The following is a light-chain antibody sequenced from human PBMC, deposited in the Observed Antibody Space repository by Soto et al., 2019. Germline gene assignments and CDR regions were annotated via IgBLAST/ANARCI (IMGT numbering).Light chain of an antibody. CDR2: GAS. CDR1: QSIGGS. V-gene: IGKV3-15*01. Sequence: EIVMTQSPATLSVSPGERATLSCRASQSIGGSLAWYQQKGGQAPRLLIYGASNRATGVPARFSGSGSGTDFTPTISSLQSEDFAVYYCQQYDNWWAFGQGTKVEIK. J-gene: IGKJ1*01. CDR3: QQYDNWWA.